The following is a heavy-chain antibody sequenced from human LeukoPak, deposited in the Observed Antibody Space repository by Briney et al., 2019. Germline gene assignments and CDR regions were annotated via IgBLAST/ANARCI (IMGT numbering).Heavy chain of an antibody. CDR2: LNSAGNA. D-gene: IGHD3-22*01. V-gene: IGHV3-53*01. J-gene: IGHJ2*01. Sequence: GGSLRLSCAASGFTVSSNYMNWVRQAPGKGLQWVSVLNSAGNAYYADSVKGRFTISRDSSKNMLYLQMNSLRAEGTAVYYCARSQGGTMSLRHFDLWGRGTLVTVSS. CDR3: ARSQGGTMSLRHFDL. CDR1: GFTVSSNY.